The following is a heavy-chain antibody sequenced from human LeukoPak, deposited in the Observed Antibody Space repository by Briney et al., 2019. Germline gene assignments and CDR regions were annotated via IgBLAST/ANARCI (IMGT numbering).Heavy chain of an antibody. D-gene: IGHD6-13*01. CDR2: IIPILGIA. V-gene: IGHV1-69*04. CDR1: GGTFSSHA. CDR3: ARSLGITAAAYDPYLYY. J-gene: IGHJ4*02. Sequence: SVKVSCKASGGTFSSHAISWVRQAPGQGLEWMGRIIPILGIANYAQKFQGRVTITADKSTSTAYMELSSLRSEDTALYYCARSLGITAAAYDPYLYYWGQGTLVTVSS.